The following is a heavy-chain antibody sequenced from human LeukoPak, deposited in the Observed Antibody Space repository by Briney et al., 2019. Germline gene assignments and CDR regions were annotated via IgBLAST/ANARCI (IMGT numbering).Heavy chain of an antibody. CDR2: ISAYNGNT. CDR1: GYTFTSYG. CDR3: ARVMGILDYDFWSGPNYYYYGMDV. D-gene: IGHD3-3*01. V-gene: IGHV1-18*01. J-gene: IGHJ6*02. Sequence: ASVNVSCKASGYTFTSYGISWVRQAPGQGLEWMGWISAYNGNTNYAQKLQGRVTMTTDTSTSTAYMELRSLRSDDTAVHYCARVMGILDYDFWSGPNYYYYGMDVWGQGTTVTVSS.